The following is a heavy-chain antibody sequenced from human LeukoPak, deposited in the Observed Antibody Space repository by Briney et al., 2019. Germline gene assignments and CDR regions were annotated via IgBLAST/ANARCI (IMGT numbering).Heavy chain of an antibody. CDR1: GFTFSSYA. V-gene: IGHV3-23*01. Sequence: GGSLRLSCAASGFTFSSYAMSWVRQAPGKWLEWVSAISGSGGSTYYADSVKGRFTISRDNSKNTLYLQMNSLRAEDTAVYYCAKDPGPYDSRPLDYWGQGTLVTVSS. D-gene: IGHD3-22*01. J-gene: IGHJ4*02. CDR3: AKDPGPYDSRPLDY. CDR2: ISGSGGST.